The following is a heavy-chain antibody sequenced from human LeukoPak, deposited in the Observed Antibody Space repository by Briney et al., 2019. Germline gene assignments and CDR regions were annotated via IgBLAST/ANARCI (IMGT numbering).Heavy chain of an antibody. CDR3: ARDRGYSYGNDY. Sequence: SETLSLTCTVSGGSISSSSYYWGWIRQPPGKGLEWIGSIYYSGSTYYNPSLKSRVTISVDTSKNQFSLKLSSVTAADTAVYYCARDRGYSYGNDYWGQGTLVTVSS. CDR2: IYYSGST. J-gene: IGHJ4*02. D-gene: IGHD5-18*01. CDR1: GGSISSSSYY. V-gene: IGHV4-39*07.